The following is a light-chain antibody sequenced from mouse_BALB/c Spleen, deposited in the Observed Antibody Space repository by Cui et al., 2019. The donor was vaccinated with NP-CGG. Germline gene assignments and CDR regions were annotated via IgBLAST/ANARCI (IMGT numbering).Light chain of an antibody. J-gene: IGLJ1*01. CDR3: ALWYSNHWV. V-gene: IGLV1*01. CDR1: TGAVTTSNY. CDR2: GTN. Sequence: QAVVTQVSALTTSPGETVTLTCRSSTGAVTTSNYANCVQEKPDHLFTGLIGGTNNRAPGVPARFSGSLIGDKAALTITGAQTEDEAIYFCALWYSNHWVFGGGTKLTVL.